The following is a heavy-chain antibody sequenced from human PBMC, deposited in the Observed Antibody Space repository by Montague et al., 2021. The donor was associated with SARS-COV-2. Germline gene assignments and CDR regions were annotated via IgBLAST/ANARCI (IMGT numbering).Heavy chain of an antibody. D-gene: IGHD5-24*01. J-gene: IGHJ4*02. CDR3: ARLELQLLGGHYFDY. CDR1: GGSISSYY. V-gene: IGHV4-59*08. Sequence: SETLSLTCTVSGGSISSYYWSWIRQPPGKGLEWIGYIYYSGSTNXNPSLKSRVTTSVDTSKNQFSPKLSSVTAADTAVYYCARLELQLLGGHYFDYWGQGTLVTVSS. CDR2: IYYSGST.